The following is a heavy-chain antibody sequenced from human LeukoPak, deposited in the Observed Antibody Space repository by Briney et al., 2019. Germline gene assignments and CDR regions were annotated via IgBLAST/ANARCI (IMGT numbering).Heavy chain of an antibody. CDR3: ARDSRPGYGGAHDI. V-gene: IGHV3-13*01. D-gene: IGHD5-12*01. CDR1: GFTFSSYA. J-gene: IGHJ3*02. Sequence: GGSLRLSCAASGFTFSSYAMHWVRQVPGKGLEWVALIQTAGDTYYPASVKGRFTISRENAKNSFYLQMNSLRAEDTAVYYCARDSRPGYGGAHDIWGPGTMVTVSS. CDR2: IQTAGDT.